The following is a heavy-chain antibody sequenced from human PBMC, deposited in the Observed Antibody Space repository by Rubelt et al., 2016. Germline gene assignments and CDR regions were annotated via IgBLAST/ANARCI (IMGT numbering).Heavy chain of an antibody. J-gene: IGHJ3*02. CDR3: ASGSSEWLMDAFDI. V-gene: IGHV4-34*01. CDR2: INHSGST. CDR1: GGSFSGYY. Sequence: QVQLQQWGAGLLKPSETLSLTCAVYGGSFSGYYWSWIRQPPGKGLEWIGEINHSGSTNYNPSLKSRVTISVETSKNQFSRKLGSGTAADTAVYYCASGSSEWLMDAFDIWGQGTMVTVSS. D-gene: IGHD6-19*01.